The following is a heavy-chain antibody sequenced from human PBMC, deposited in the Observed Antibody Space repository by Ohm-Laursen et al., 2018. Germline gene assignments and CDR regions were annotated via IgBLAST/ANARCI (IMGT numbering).Heavy chain of an antibody. Sequence: SLRLSCSASGFTVSSNYMSWVRQAPGKGLEWVSVIYSGGSTYYADSVKGRFTISRDNSKNTLYLQMNSLRAEDTAVYYCARDQDWWLQFVDWGQGTLVTVSS. CDR3: ARDQDWWLQFVD. CDR2: IYSGGST. J-gene: IGHJ4*02. CDR1: GFTVSSNY. V-gene: IGHV3-66*01. D-gene: IGHD5-24*01.